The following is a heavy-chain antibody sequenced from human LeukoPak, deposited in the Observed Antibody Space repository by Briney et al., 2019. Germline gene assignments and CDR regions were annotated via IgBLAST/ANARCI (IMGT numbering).Heavy chain of an antibody. CDR2: VRYDDINK. CDR3: AKDMLDSSGYYGAFDI. V-gene: IGHV3-30*02. Sequence: PGRSLRLSCAASGFIFSSYGMHWVRQAPGKGLEWVAFVRYDDINKYYADSVKGRFTISRDNSRNTLYLQMTSLRAEDTAVYYCAKDMLDSSGYYGAFDIWGQGTMVSVSS. D-gene: IGHD3-22*01. J-gene: IGHJ3*02. CDR1: GFIFSSYG.